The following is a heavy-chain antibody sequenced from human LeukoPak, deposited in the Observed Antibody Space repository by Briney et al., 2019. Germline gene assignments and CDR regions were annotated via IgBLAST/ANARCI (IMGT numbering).Heavy chain of an antibody. J-gene: IGHJ4*02. Sequence: SETLSLTCTVFGGSISNYFWSWIRQPPGKGLEWIGYIYYSGGANYSPSLRSRLTISVDTSKNQFFTEFKYVTSADTAVYFCARMGATTPGSANPDYWGQGTLVTVSS. CDR1: GGSISNYF. D-gene: IGHD3-10*01. V-gene: IGHV4-59*01. CDR3: ARMGATTPGSANPDY. CDR2: IYYSGGA.